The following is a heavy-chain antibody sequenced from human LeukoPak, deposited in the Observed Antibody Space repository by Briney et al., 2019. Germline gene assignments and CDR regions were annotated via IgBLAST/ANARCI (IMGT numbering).Heavy chain of an antibody. CDR3: AKGSITMIVAYFQH. D-gene: IGHD3-22*01. CDR2: ISGSGGST. Sequence: PGGSLRLSCAASGFTFSSYAMSWVSQAPGKRLEWVSAISGSGGSTYYADSVKGRFTISRDNSKNTLYLQMNSLRAEDTAVYYCAKGSITMIVAYFQHWGQGTLVTVSS. J-gene: IGHJ1*01. V-gene: IGHV3-23*01. CDR1: GFTFSSYA.